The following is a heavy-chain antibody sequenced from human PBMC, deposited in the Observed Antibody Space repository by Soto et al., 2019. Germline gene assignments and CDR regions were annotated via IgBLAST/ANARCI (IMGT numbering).Heavy chain of an antibody. D-gene: IGHD4-17*01. CDR2: IYYTGST. CDR3: AREPGPTVTNYYSYALHV. CDR1: GGSISSGGYY. Sequence: SETLSLTCTVSGGSISSGGYYWNWIRQHPGTGLEWIGYIYYTGSTCYNPSLKSRLTISVDTSKNQFSLKLNSVTAADTAVYYCAREPGPTVTNYYSYALHVWGQVTAVT. J-gene: IGHJ6*02. V-gene: IGHV4-31*03.